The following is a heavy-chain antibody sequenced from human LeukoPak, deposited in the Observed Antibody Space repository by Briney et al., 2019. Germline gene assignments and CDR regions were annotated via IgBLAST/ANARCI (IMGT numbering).Heavy chain of an antibody. D-gene: IGHD6-13*01. CDR3: ARDDSSPDDFDYYYGLDV. Sequence: GGSLRLSCEASGFIFSRFWMTWVRQAPGKGLEWVANIKKDGSKKYYLESVKGRFTISRDNAKNLLYLEMNSLGVEDTAVYYCARDDSSPDDFDYYYGLDVWGQGTTVIVSS. CDR1: GFIFSRFW. J-gene: IGHJ6*02. V-gene: IGHV3-7*03. CDR2: IKKDGSKK.